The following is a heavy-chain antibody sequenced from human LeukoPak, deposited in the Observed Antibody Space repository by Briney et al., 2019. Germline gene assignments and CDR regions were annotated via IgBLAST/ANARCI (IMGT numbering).Heavy chain of an antibody. J-gene: IGHJ4*02. CDR1: GYTFTGYY. V-gene: IGHV1-2*02. CDR3: ARFSRSGRDSSSWYGSGY. CDR2: INLNSGGT. Sequence: GASVKVSCKASGYTFTGYYMHWVRQAPGQGLEWMGWINLNSGGTNYAQKFQGRVTMTRDTSISTAYMELSRLRSDDMAVYYCARFSRSGRDSSSWYGSGYWGQGTLVTVSS. D-gene: IGHD6-13*01.